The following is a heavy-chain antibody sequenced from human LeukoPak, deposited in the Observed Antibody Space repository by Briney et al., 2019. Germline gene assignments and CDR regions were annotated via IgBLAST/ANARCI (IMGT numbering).Heavy chain of an antibody. CDR3: AGGGPLDDAFDI. CDR2: INHSGST. CDR1: GGSFSGYY. D-gene: IGHD3-16*01. Sequence: SETLSLTCAVYGGSFSGYYWSWIRQPPGKGLEWIGEINHSGSTNYNPSLKSRVTISVDTSKNQFSLKLSSVTAADTAVYYCAGGGPLDDAFDIWGQGTMVTVSS. J-gene: IGHJ3*02. V-gene: IGHV4-34*01.